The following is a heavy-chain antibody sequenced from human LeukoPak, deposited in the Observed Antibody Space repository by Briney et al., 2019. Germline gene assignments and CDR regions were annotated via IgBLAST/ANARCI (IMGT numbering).Heavy chain of an antibody. D-gene: IGHD2-2*01. CDR1: GGSISSGGYY. CDR3: ARDCRVPAGYNWFDP. J-gene: IGHJ5*02. CDR2: IYYSGST. Sequence: SQTLSLTCTVSGGSISSGGYYWSWIRQHPGKGLEWIGYIYYSGSTYYNPSLKSRVTISVDTSKNQLSLKLSSVTAADTAVYYCARDCRVPAGYNWFDPWGQGTLVTVSS. V-gene: IGHV4-31*03.